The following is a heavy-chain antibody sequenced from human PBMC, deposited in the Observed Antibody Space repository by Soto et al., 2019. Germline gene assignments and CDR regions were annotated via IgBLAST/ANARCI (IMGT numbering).Heavy chain of an antibody. D-gene: IGHD6-13*01. CDR1: GGSISSYD. V-gene: IGHV4-59*08. CDR2: VYYSGST. J-gene: IGHJ5*02. Sequence: PSETLSLTCTVSGGSISSYDGSWIRQPPGKGLEWIGYVYYSGSTYYNPSLKSRVTISVDTSKNQFSLKLSSVTAADTAVYYCARRRPDGSRLDPWGQGTLVTVSS. CDR3: ARRRPDGSRLDP.